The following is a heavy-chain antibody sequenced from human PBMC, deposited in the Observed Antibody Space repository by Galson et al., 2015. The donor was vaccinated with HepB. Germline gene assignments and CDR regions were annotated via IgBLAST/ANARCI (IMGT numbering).Heavy chain of an antibody. CDR3: AKGGRIVGATSVGY. V-gene: IGHV3-23*01. CDR2: ISGSGGST. CDR1: GFTFSSYA. D-gene: IGHD1-26*01. J-gene: IGHJ4*02. Sequence: SLRLSCAASGFTFSSYAMSWVRQAPGKGLEWVSAISGSGGSTYYADSVKGRLTISRDNSRNTLYLQMNSLRAEDTAVYYCAKGGRIVGATSVGYWAQGTPVAVSS.